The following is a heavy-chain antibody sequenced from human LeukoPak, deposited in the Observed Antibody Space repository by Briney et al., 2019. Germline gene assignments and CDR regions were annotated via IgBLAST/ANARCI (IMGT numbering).Heavy chain of an antibody. CDR3: ARLGYSVSWTDC. CDR2: IYYSGST. J-gene: IGHJ4*02. CDR1: GGSISSSSHY. Sequence: SETLSLTRAVSGGSISSSSHYWGWIRQPPGKRLEWIGSIYYSGSTYYNPSLKSRVTISVDTSKNQFSLRLSSVTAADMAVYFCARLGYSVSWTDCWGQGTLVTVSS. D-gene: IGHD6-13*01. V-gene: IGHV4-39*01.